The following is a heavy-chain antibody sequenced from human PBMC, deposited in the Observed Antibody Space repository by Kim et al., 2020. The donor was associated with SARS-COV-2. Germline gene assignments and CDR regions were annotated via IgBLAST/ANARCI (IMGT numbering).Heavy chain of an antibody. Sequence: SVKVSCKASGGSIRNYVINWVRQAPGQGLEWMGQIIPIFGTTNHTQKFQGRVTLTADESANTVYMELSSLRSEDTAVYYCARVVGALDSWGQGTLVIVSS. V-gene: IGHV1-69*13. CDR1: GGSIRNYV. D-gene: IGHD1-26*01. CDR3: ARVVGALDS. CDR2: IIPIFGTT. J-gene: IGHJ4*02.